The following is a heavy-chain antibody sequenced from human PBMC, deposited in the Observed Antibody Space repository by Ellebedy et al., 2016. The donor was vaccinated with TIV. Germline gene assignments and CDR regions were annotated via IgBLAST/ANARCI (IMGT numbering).Heavy chain of an antibody. D-gene: IGHD3-9*01. V-gene: IGHV3-30-3*01. CDR2: ISYDGSNK. J-gene: IGHJ3*02. CDR1: GFMFSSYA. CDR3: ARDNPYYDSLTGYYKSTKALIRGAFDI. Sequence: PGGSLRLSCAASGFMFSSYAMHWVRQAPGKGLEWVAVISYDGSNKYYADSVKGRFTISRDNSKNTLYLQMNSLRAEDTAVYYCARDNPYYDSLTGYYKSTKALIRGAFDIWGQGTMVTVSS.